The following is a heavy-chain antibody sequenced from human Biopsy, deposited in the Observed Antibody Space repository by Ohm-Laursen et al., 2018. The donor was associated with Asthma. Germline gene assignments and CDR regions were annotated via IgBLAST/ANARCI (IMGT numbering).Heavy chain of an antibody. CDR2: IIPIFGPT. Sequence: SVKASCKTSGGTFSSNSINWVRQAPGQGLEWMGRIIPIFGPTNYAQKFRGRVTISADDSTSTAYMELSSLSSEDTALYYCARGPEYVRSSGALDYWGQGTLVTVSS. CDR1: GGTFSSNS. V-gene: IGHV1-69*13. D-gene: IGHD2-2*01. J-gene: IGHJ4*02. CDR3: ARGPEYVRSSGALDY.